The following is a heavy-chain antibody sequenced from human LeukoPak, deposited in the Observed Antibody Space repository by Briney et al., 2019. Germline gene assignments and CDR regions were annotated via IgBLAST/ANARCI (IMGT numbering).Heavy chain of an antibody. CDR1: GFTFSSYS. Sequence: GGSLRLSCAASGFTFSSYSMNWVRQAPGKGLEWVSSISSSGSTIYYADSVKGRFTISRDNAKNSLYLQMNSLRAEDTAVYYCARDPTTVVKGYYYYGMDVWGQGTTVTVSS. J-gene: IGHJ6*02. CDR3: ARDPTTVVKGYYYYGMDV. V-gene: IGHV3-21*04. CDR2: ISSSGSTI. D-gene: IGHD4-23*01.